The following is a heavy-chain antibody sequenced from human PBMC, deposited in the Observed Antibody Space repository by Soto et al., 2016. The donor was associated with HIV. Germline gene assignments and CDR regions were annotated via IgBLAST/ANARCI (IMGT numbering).Heavy chain of an antibody. CDR2: TRSKAYGGAP. CDR3: RVTTFSSYYYYYMDV. V-gene: IGHV3-49*04. J-gene: IGHJ6*03. CDR1: GFRFGDYA. Sequence: EVQVVESGGGLIQPGRSLRLSCLASGFRFGDYAVSWVRQAPGKGLEWVGFTRSKAYGGAPDYAASVKGRFIISRDDSKSIAYLQMNSLKTEDTGVYYCRVTTFSSYYYYYMDVRGKGTTVAVSS. D-gene: IGHD4-17*01.